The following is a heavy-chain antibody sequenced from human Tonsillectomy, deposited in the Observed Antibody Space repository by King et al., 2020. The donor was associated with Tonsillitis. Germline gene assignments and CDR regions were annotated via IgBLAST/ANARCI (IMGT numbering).Heavy chain of an antibody. D-gene: IGHD3-10*01. CDR1: GFSFRTYL. Sequence: VQLVESGGGLVKPGGSLRLSCAASGFSFRTYLMYWVRQAPGKGLEWVSSISATSTYISYADSVKGRFTISRDNAKNSLYLQMHSLRPEDTAVYFCARGSGSPEDAFDIWGQGTMVTVSS. V-gene: IGHV3-21*01. CDR2: ISATSTYI. J-gene: IGHJ3*02. CDR3: ARGSGSPEDAFDI.